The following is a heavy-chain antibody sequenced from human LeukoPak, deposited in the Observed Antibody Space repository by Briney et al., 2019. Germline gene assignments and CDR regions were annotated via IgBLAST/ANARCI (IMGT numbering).Heavy chain of an antibody. V-gene: IGHV3-23*01. J-gene: IGHJ4*02. CDR3: AERAFRESGTHDY. Sequence: QVGGSLRLTCVASGFTFGDYSVSWVRQAPEKGLEWVSSISGGSGAYTDYADSVQGRFTISRDNSKNTLYLQMNRLTAEDTAVYYCAERAFRESGTHDYWGQGTLVTVSS. CDR1: GFTFGDYS. CDR2: ISGGSGAYT. D-gene: IGHD3-10*01.